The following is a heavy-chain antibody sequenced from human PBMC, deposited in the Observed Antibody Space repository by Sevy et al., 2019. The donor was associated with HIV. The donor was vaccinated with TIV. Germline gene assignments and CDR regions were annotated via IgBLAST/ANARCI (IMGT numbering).Heavy chain of an antibody. V-gene: IGHV3-30-3*01. J-gene: IGHJ4*02. CDR3: ARDRGSGKNVFFDY. Sequence: GGSLRLSCAASGFTFSSYAMHWVRQAPGKGLEWVAVISYDGSNKYYADSVKGRFTISRENSMNTLYLQMNSLRTEDTAVYYCARDRGSGKNVFFDYWGQGTLVTVSS. CDR2: ISYDGSNK. CDR1: GFTFSSYA. D-gene: IGHD3-10*01.